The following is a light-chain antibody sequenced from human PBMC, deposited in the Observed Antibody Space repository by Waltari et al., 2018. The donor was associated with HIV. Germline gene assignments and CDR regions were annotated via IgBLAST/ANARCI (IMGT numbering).Light chain of an antibody. CDR2: KDS. CDR3: YSAADNNLRV. V-gene: IGLV3-27*01. Sequence: SSELTQPSSVSVSPGQTARITCSGDVLAKKYARWFQQKPGQAPLLGIYKDSERPSGIPERFSGSSSGTTVTLTISGAQVEDEADYYCYSAADNNLRVFGGGTKLTVL. CDR1: VLAKKY. J-gene: IGLJ3*02.